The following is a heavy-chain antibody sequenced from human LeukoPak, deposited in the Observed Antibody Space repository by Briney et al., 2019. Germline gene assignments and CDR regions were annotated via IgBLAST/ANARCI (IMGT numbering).Heavy chain of an antibody. J-gene: IGHJ4*02. V-gene: IGHV4-34*01. D-gene: IGHD3-22*01. CDR2: INHSGST. CDR1: GGSFSGYY. Sequence: SSETLSLTCAVYGGSFSGYYWSWIRQPPGKGLEWIGEINHSGSTNYNPSLKSRVTISVDTSKNQFSLKLSSVTAADTAVYYCARGPHTGVNYYDSSGYYYWGQGTLVSVSS. CDR3: ARGPHTGVNYYDSSGYYY.